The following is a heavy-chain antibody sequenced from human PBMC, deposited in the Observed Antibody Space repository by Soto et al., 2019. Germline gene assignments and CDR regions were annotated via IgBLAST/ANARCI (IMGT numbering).Heavy chain of an antibody. CDR2: IIGRGDKT. J-gene: IGHJ6*02. CDR3: AKILSPVTTYSYGMDA. D-gene: IGHD4-17*01. Sequence: GGSLRLSCAASAFNFSTYPMVWVRHAPGKRLEAVSSIIGRGDKTYYKDSVNIPFTISRHNSKNPVGLQVNSLRPTDTAVYYCAKILSPVTTYSYGMDAWGQGTKVTVSS. V-gene: IGHV3-23*01. CDR1: AFNFSTYP.